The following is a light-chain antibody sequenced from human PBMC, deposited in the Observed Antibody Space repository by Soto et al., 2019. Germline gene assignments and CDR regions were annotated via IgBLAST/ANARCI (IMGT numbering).Light chain of an antibody. CDR1: QDIGNS. V-gene: IGKV1-33*01. CDR2: DVS. CDR3: QQFGSVPLT. J-gene: IGKJ4*01. Sequence: DIQMTQSPSSLSASIGDRVTITCQASQDIGNSLNWYQQKSGKAPNLLIYDVSRLGAGVPSRFSGSSSSTNFRLTISDLQREDVATYDCQQFGSVPLTFGGGTKVEIK.